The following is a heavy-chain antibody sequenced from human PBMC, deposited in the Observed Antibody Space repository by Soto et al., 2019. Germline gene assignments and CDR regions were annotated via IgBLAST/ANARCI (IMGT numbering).Heavy chain of an antibody. CDR2: TYYRSKWYD. J-gene: IGHJ6*02. D-gene: IGHD5-18*01. CDR1: GDSVSSNSAA. CDR3: ARVLAAMVPYYYYYGMDV. Sequence: SQTLSLTCAISGDSVSSNSAAWNWIRQSPSRGLEWLGRTYYRSKWYDDYAVSVKSRITINPDTSKNQFSLQLNSVTPEDTAVYYCARVLAAMVPYYYYYGMDVWGQGTTVTVSS. V-gene: IGHV6-1*01.